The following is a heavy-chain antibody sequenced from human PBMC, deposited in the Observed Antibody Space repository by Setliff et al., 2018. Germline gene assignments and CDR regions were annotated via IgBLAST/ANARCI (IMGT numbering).Heavy chain of an antibody. CDR1: GGTFSNYA. CDR3: VCGHRSQATSDF. J-gene: IGHJ4*02. D-gene: IGHD2-21*01. Sequence: SVKVSCKASGGTFSNYAISWVRQAPGQGLEWMGGIVPIFVGANYAQKFRDRVTMTADEPTNTFYMELSSLTSEDTAVYFCVCGHRSQATSDFWGQGTLVTVSS. V-gene: IGHV1-69*13. CDR2: IVPIFVGA.